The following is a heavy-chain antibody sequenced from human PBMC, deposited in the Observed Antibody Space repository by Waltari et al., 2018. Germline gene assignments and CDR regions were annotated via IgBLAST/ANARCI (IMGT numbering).Heavy chain of an antibody. Sequence: EVQLLESGGGLVQPGGSLRLSCAASGFTFSTYAMNWVRQAPGKGLEWVSGISGRGGSTYDADAVKGRFTISRDNSKNTRYLQMNSLRAEDTAVYYCARGGYCGGDCPAGSYYYYGMDVWGQGTTVTVSS. V-gene: IGHV3-23*01. CDR2: ISGRGGST. D-gene: IGHD2-21*02. CDR1: GFTFSTYA. J-gene: IGHJ6*02. CDR3: ARGGYCGGDCPAGSYYYYGMDV.